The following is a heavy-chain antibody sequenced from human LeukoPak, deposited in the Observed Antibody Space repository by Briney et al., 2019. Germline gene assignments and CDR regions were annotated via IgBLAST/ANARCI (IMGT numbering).Heavy chain of an antibody. D-gene: IGHD3-16*01. CDR3: VAKDPFGMTWES. J-gene: IGHJ4*02. CDR1: GSIISRYD. Sequence: PGGSLRLSCAASGSIISRYDMHWVRQATGKGLEWVSVIGAAGDTYYSGSVKGRFTISRRNAKNSVYLQMNGLRAGDTAVYYCVAKDPFGMTWESWGQGTLVTVSS. V-gene: IGHV3-13*01. CDR2: IGAAGDT.